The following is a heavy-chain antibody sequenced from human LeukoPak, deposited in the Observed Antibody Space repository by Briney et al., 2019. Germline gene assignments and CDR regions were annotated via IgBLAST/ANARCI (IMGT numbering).Heavy chain of an antibody. D-gene: IGHD6-13*01. CDR1: GFTFSAYS. CDR3: AKTAGYSSSWYEDY. V-gene: IGHV3-30*18. CDR2: ISYDGSNK. J-gene: IGHJ4*02. Sequence: GGSLRLSCAASGFTFSAYSMNWVRQAPGKGLEWVAVISYDGSNKYYADSVKGRFTISRDNSKNTLYLQMNSLRAEDTAVYYCAKTAGYSSSWYEDYWGQGTLVTVSS.